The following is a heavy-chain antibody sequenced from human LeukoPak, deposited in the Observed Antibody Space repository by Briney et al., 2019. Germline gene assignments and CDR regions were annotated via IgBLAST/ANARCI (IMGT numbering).Heavy chain of an antibody. J-gene: IGHJ4*02. CDR3: AREVVTAGGMGY. Sequence: ASVKVSCKPSGYSFTGYYIHWVRQAPGQGLEWMGWINPNIGGTNYAQKFQGRVTMTRDTSITTAYMELSRLTSDDTAVYYCAREVVTAGGMGYWGQGTLVTVSS. V-gene: IGHV1-2*02. CDR1: GYSFTGYY. CDR2: INPNIGGT. D-gene: IGHD2-21*02.